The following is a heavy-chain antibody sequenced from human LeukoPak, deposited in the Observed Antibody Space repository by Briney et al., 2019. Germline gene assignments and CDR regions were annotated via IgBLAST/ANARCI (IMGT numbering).Heavy chain of an antibody. J-gene: IGHJ3*02. CDR1: GYTFTSYY. CDR3: AIQYLSRAFDI. Sequence: ASVRVSCKASGYTFTSYYMHWVRQAPGQGLEWMGIINPSGGSTSYAQKFQGRVTMTRDTSTSTVYMELSSLRSEDTAVYYCAIQYLSRAFDIWGQGTMVTVSS. V-gene: IGHV1-46*01. CDR2: INPSGGST. D-gene: IGHD2-2*02.